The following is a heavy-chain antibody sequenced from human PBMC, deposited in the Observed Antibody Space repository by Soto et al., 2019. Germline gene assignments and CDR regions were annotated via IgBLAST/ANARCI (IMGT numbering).Heavy chain of an antibody. CDR1: GYTFTSYD. CDR3: ARSKQRLNKPYYYYYGMDV. CDR2: MNPNSGNT. J-gene: IGHJ6*02. Sequence: ASVKVSCKASGYTFTSYDINWVRQATGQGLEWMGWMNPNSGNTGYAQKFQGRVTMTRNTSISTAYMELSSLRSEDTAVYYCARSKQRLNKPYYYYYGMDVWGQGTTVTVCS. V-gene: IGHV1-8*01. D-gene: IGHD6-25*01.